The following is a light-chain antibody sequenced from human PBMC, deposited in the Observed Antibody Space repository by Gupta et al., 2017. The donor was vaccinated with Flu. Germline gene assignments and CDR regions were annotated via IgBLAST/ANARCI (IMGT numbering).Light chain of an antibody. V-gene: IGKV3-20*01. Sequence: EIVLTQSPGTLSLSPGERATLSCRASQSVSSSYLAWYQQKPGQAPRLLIYGASSRATGLPDRFSGSGSGTEFTLTISRLEPEDFAVYYCQHYRSSPLPFGRGTKVDIK. CDR1: QSVSSSY. CDR2: GAS. CDR3: QHYRSSPLP. J-gene: IGKJ4*01.